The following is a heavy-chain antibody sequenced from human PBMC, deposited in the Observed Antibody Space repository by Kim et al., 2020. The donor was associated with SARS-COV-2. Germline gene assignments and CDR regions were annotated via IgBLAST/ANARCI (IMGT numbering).Heavy chain of an antibody. Sequence: SETLSLTCAVYGGSFSGYYWSWIRQPPGKGLEWIGEINHSGSTNYNPSLKSRVTISVDTSKNQFSLKLSSVTAADTAVYYCARGYSYGYPYFDYWGQGT. V-gene: IGHV4-34*01. CDR1: GGSFSGYY. CDR3: ARGYSYGYPYFDY. CDR2: INHSGST. D-gene: IGHD5-18*01. J-gene: IGHJ4*02.